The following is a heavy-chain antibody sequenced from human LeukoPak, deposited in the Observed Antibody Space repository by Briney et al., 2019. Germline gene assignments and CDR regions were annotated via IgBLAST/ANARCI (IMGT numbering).Heavy chain of an antibody. CDR2: ISYETSNK. CDR1: GFTFRSYG. V-gene: IGHV3-30*03. Sequence: PGMSLRLSCAATGFTFRSYGMHWVRQAPGKGLEWVALISYETSNKYYADSVKGRFTISRDNSKNTLYLQMNSLRIEDTAVYYCARSGRDGDYSYFDYWGQGTLATVSS. CDR3: ARSGRDGDYSYFDY. D-gene: IGHD4-17*01. J-gene: IGHJ4*02.